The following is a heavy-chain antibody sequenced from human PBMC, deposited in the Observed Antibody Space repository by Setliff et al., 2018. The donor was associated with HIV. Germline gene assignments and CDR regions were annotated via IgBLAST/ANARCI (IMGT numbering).Heavy chain of an antibody. Sequence: SETLSLTCTVSRGSIKYYFWSWIRQPPGKGLECIGHISYSGTTNYNPSLESRVSITVDTSKNQFSLKLKSVTAADTAVYYCARDADGSSYYHFAHWSQGTLVTVSS. J-gene: IGHJ4*02. CDR1: RGSIKYYF. CDR2: ISYSGTT. D-gene: IGHD3-3*02. CDR3: ARDADGSSYYHFAH. V-gene: IGHV4-59*01.